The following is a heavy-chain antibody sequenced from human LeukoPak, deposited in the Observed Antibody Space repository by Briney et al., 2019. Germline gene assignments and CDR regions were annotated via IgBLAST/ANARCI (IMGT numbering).Heavy chain of an antibody. CDR2: FNPENGNT. CDR3: ARDSRYSHSSGGFDI. Sequence: GASVKVSCKASGYSFVGYGITWVRQAPGQGLEWMGWFNPENGNTNYAQKFQGRVTMTTDTSTSTAYMDLRSLRSHDTAVYYCARDSRYSHSSGGFDIWGQGTMVTVSS. V-gene: IGHV1-18*01. CDR1: GYSFVGYG. J-gene: IGHJ3*02. D-gene: IGHD6-6*01.